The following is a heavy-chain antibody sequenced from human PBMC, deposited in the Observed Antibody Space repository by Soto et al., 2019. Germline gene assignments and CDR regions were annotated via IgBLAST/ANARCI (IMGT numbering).Heavy chain of an antibody. Sequence: EVQLVGSGGGLVQPGGSLRLSCAASGFTFSSYAMHWVRQAPGKGLEYVSAISSNGGSTYYANSVKGRFTISRDNSKNTLYLQMGSLRAEDMAVYYCARDLGSPGNPFFDYWGQGTLVTVSS. CDR2: ISSNGGST. J-gene: IGHJ4*02. CDR3: ARDLGSPGNPFFDY. D-gene: IGHD1-26*01. V-gene: IGHV3-64*01. CDR1: GFTFSSYA.